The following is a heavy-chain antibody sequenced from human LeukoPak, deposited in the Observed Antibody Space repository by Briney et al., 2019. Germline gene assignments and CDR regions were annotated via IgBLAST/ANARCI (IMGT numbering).Heavy chain of an antibody. D-gene: IGHD3-22*01. CDR1: GGTFSSYA. Sequence: EASVKVSCKASGGTFSSYAISWVRQAPGQGLEWMGGIIPIFGTANYAQKFQGRVTITTDESTSTAYMELSSLRSEDTAVYYCARDPHYYYDSSGYNWFDPWGQGTLVIVSS. J-gene: IGHJ5*02. V-gene: IGHV1-69*05. CDR3: ARDPHYYYDSSGYNWFDP. CDR2: IIPIFGTA.